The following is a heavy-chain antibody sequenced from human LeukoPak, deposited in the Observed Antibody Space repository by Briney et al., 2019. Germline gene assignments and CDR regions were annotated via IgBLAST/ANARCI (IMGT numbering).Heavy chain of an antibody. Sequence: PGGSLRLSCVASGFTFSSYAMNWVRQAPGKGLEWVSTINDRGDRTYYADSVRGRFTISRDNSKNTLFLHMNSLRAQDTAVYFCAKAISGSFFDFWGQGTLVTVSS. J-gene: IGHJ4*02. D-gene: IGHD1-26*01. CDR3: AKAISGSFFDF. CDR2: INDRGDRT. CDR1: GFTFSSYA. V-gene: IGHV3-23*01.